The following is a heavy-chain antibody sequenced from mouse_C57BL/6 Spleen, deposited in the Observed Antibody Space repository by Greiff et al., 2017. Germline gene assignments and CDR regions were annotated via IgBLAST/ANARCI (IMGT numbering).Heavy chain of an antibody. V-gene: IGHV6-3*01. J-gene: IGHJ3*01. CDR2: IRLKSDTYAT. D-gene: IGHD1-1*01. CDR3: TYYPFAY. Sequence: DVKVEESGGGLVQPGGSLKLSCDASGFTFSNYWMHWVRQSPEKGLEWVAKIRLKSDTYATHYAESVKGRFTISREKSKRSVYLQMNNLRAEDTGIYYCTYYPFAYWGQGTLGTVSA. CDR1: GFTFSNYW.